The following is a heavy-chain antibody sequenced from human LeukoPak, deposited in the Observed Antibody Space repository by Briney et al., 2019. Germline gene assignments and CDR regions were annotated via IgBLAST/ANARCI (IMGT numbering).Heavy chain of an antibody. D-gene: IGHD3-22*01. Sequence: GASVKVSCKASGGTFSSYAISWVRQAPGQGLEWMGGIIPIFGTANYAQKFQGRVTINADESTSTDYMELSSLRSEDTAVYYCARGDYDSSGYYPDAFDIWGQGTMVTVSS. CDR2: IIPIFGTA. CDR3: ARGDYDSSGYYPDAFDI. V-gene: IGHV1-69*13. J-gene: IGHJ3*02. CDR1: GGTFSSYA.